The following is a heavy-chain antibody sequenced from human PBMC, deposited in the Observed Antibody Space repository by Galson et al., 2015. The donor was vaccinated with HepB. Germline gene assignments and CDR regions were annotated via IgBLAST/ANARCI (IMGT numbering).Heavy chain of an antibody. Sequence: SLRLSCAASGFSFTRYAMTWVRQAPGKGLEWVSSITSSGGNSYYTDSVKGRFTVSRDNSKNTLLLQLNSLRAEDTAVYYCARESEVSGWYFFDYWGQGTLVTVSS. J-gene: IGHJ4*02. CDR3: ARESEVSGWYFFDY. CDR1: GFSFTRYA. CDR2: ITSSGGNS. V-gene: IGHV3-23*01. D-gene: IGHD6-19*01.